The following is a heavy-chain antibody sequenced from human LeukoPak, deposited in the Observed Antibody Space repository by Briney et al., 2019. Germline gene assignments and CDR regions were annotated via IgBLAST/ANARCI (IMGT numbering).Heavy chain of an antibody. CDR3: ARDHSDSGGSAFDY. CDR1: GYSISSGYY. D-gene: IGHD2-15*01. V-gene: IGHV4-38-2*02. J-gene: IGHJ4*02. Sequence: SETLSLTCTVSGYSISSGYYWGWIRQPPGKGLEWIGSIYHSGSTYYNPSLKSRVTISVDTSKNQFSLKLSSVTAADTAVYYCARDHSDSGGSAFDYWGQGTLVTVSS. CDR2: IYHSGST.